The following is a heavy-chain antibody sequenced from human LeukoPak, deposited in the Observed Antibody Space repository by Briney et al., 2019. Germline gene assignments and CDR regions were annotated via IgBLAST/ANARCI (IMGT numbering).Heavy chain of an antibody. CDR1: GGSISSYY. J-gene: IGHJ3*02. Sequence: SGTLSLTCTVSGGSISSYYWSWIRQPPGKGLEWIGYIYYSGSTNYNPSLKSRVTISVDTSKNQFSLKLSSVTAADTAVYYCARVGDYGDYVEHAFDIWGQGTMVTVSS. V-gene: IGHV4-59*01. CDR3: ARVGDYGDYVEHAFDI. D-gene: IGHD4-17*01. CDR2: IYYSGST.